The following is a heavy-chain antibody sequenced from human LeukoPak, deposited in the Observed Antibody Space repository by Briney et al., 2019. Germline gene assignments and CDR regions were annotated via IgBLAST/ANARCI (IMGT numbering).Heavy chain of an antibody. CDR2: ISGSGGST. CDR1: GFTFSSYA. Sequence: GGSLRLSCAASGFTFSSYAMSWVRQAPGKGLEWVSAISGSGGSTYYADSVKGRFTISRDNPKNTLYLQMNSLRAEDTAVYYCASSWFGELLSAGYYYYYGMDVWGKGTTVTVSS. J-gene: IGHJ6*04. CDR3: ASSWFGELLSAGYYYYYGMDV. V-gene: IGHV3-23*01. D-gene: IGHD3-10*01.